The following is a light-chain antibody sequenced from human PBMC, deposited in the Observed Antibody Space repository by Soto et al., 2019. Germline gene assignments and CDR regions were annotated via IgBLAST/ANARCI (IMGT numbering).Light chain of an antibody. J-gene: IGKJ4*01. CDR2: GAS. Sequence: DIQMTQSPSSLSASVGDRVTITCRTSQSINIYLNWYQQKVGEPPRLLLFGASNLQSGVPSRFSGSGVGTHFTLTISSLQAEDFATYYCQQGYTKSPLTFAGGTKVDIK. V-gene: IGKV1-39*01. CDR1: QSINIY. CDR3: QQGYTKSPLT.